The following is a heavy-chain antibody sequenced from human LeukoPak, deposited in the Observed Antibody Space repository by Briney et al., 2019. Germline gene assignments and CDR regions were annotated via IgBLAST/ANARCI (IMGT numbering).Heavy chain of an antibody. V-gene: IGHV1-2*02. CDR2: INPNSGGT. CDR1: GYTFTGYY. J-gene: IGHJ4*02. D-gene: IGHD2-2*01. CDR3: ARSGGIVVVPAAVYYFDY. Sequence: GASVKVSCKASGYTFTGYYMHWVRQAPGQGLEWMGWINPNSGGTNYAQKFQGRVTMTRDTSISTAYMELSRLRSDDTAVYYCARSGGIVVVPAAVYYFDYWGQGTLVTVSS.